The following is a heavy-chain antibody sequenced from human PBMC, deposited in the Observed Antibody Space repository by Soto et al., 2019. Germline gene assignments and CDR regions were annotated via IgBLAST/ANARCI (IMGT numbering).Heavy chain of an antibody. D-gene: IGHD6-25*01. CDR2: IFPNSGAT. Sequence: ASVKVSCKASGYVFTGFYLHWVRQAPGQGLEWMGGIFPNSGATNYAQKFQGRVTLTRDTSLSTGYMDLTRLTPDDTAVYYCARGRSVKWNLFDRWGQGTLVTVSS. CDR1: GYVFTGFY. V-gene: IGHV1-2*02. CDR3: ARGRSVKWNLFDR. J-gene: IGHJ5*02.